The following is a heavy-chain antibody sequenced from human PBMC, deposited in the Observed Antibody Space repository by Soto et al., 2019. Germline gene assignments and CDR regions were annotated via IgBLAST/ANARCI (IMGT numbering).Heavy chain of an antibody. CDR3: ARDPVGVSVPTARTWFDP. V-gene: IGHV1-18*01. Sequence: QVQLVQSGAEVKKPGASVKVSCKASGYSFTNYGISWVRQAPGQGLEWMGWISTYNDDTHYAQKVQGRGTMTTDTSTRTAYRGLRTLRSDATAVYYCARDPVGVSVPTARTWFDPRGQGALVTVSS. CDR2: ISTYNDDT. D-gene: IGHD2-2*01. J-gene: IGHJ5*02. CDR1: GYSFTNYG.